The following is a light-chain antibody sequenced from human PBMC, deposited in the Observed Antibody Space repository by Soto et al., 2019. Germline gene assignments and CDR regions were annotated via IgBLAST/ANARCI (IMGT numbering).Light chain of an antibody. CDR3: TSYTTTSAVI. Sequence: QSALSQPASVSGSPGQSITISCTGTSSDIGRYNYDSWYQQHPGMAPQLLIYEVSDRPSGVSNRFSGSKSGNTASLTISGLQAEDEADYFCTSYTTTSAVIFGGGTKLTVL. CDR1: SSDIGRYNY. CDR2: EVS. V-gene: IGLV2-14*01. J-gene: IGLJ2*01.